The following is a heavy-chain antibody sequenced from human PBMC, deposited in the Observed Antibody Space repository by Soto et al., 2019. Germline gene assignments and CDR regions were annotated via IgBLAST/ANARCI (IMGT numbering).Heavy chain of an antibody. Sequence: GGSLRLSCAASGFTFSSYAMSWVRQAPGKGLEWVSAISGSGGSTYYADSVKGRFAISRDNSKNTLYLQMNSLRAEDTAVYYCAKDKNYYYYGMDVWGQGTTVTVSS. J-gene: IGHJ6*02. CDR3: AKDKNYYYYGMDV. CDR1: GFTFSSYA. V-gene: IGHV3-23*01. CDR2: ISGSGGST.